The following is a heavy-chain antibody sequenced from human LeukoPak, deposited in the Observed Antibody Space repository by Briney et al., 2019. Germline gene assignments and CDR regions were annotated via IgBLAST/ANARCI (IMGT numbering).Heavy chain of an antibody. J-gene: IGHJ4*02. V-gene: IGHV4-59*01. CDR2: IYESGST. CDR1: GGSISGYY. D-gene: IGHD3-16*01. Sequence: SETLSLTCTVSGGSISGYYWSWIRQPPGKELEWIGYIYESGSTDYNPSLRSRVTISRDTSKNQVSLKLTSVTTADTAVYYCARDNDSRDPPHFDYWGQGTLVTVSS. CDR3: ARDNDSRDPPHFDY.